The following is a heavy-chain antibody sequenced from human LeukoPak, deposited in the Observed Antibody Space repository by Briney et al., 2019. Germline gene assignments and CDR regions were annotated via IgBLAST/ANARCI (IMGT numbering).Heavy chain of an antibody. V-gene: IGHV4-59*01. CDR2: ISYSGST. CDR3: ASGGYCSSGSCYPNWFDP. J-gene: IGHJ5*02. D-gene: IGHD2-15*01. CDR1: GGSITSYY. Sequence: PSETLSLTCSVSGGSITSYYWSWIRQPPGKGLEWIGYISYSGSTNYNPSLKSRVSISIDTSKNQFSLKLSSVTAADTAVYYCASGGYCSSGSCYPNWFDPWGQGTLVTVSS.